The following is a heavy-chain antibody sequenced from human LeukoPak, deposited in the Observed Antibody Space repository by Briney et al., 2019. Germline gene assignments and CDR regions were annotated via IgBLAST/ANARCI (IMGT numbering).Heavy chain of an antibody. CDR2: IYHSGST. J-gene: IGHJ4*02. D-gene: IGHD3-16*02. CDR1: GGSISSSNW. V-gene: IGHV4-4*02. CDR3: ARDRYYDYVWGSYRRSSYYFGY. Sequence: SETLSLTCAVSGGSISSSNWWSWVRQPPGKGLEWIGEIYHSGSTNYNPSLKSRVTISVDTSKNQFSLKLSSVTAADTAVYYCARDRYYDYVWGSYRRSSYYFGYWGQGTLVTVSS.